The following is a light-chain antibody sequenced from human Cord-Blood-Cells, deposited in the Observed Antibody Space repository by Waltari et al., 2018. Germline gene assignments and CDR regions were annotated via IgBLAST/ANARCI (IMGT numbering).Light chain of an antibody. J-gene: IGKJ2*01. CDR3: QQYNNWRPYT. V-gene: IGKV3-15*01. Sequence: EIVMTQSPATLSVSPGERATLSCRASQRVSSKLAWYQQKPGQAPRLLIYGASTRATGIPARFSGSGSGTECTLTISSLQSEDLAVYYCQQYNNWRPYTFGQGTKMEI. CDR2: GAS. CDR1: QRVSSK.